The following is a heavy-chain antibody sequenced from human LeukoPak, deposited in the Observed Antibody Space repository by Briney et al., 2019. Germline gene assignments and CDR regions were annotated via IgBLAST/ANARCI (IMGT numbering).Heavy chain of an antibody. V-gene: IGHV4-39*07. CDR1: GGSISSSSYY. CDR3: ARGVLYYDFWSGYYYYYYYMDV. D-gene: IGHD3-3*01. Sequence: SETLSLTCTVSGGSISSSSYYWGWIRQPPGKGLEWIGSIYYSGSTYYNPSLKSRVTISVDTSKNQFSLKLSSVTAADTAVYYCARGVLYYDFWSGYYYYYYYMDVWGKGTTVTVSS. J-gene: IGHJ6*03. CDR2: IYYSGST.